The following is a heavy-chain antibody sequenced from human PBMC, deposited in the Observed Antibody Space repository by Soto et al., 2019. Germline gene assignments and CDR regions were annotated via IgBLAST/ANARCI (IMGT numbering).Heavy chain of an antibody. CDR1: GGSISSSSYY. V-gene: IGHV4-39*01. J-gene: IGHJ4*02. CDR2: IYYSGST. CDR3: ATSPYSSTFYLDH. D-gene: IGHD2-2*01. Sequence: SETLSLTCTVSGGSISSSSYYWGWIRQPPGKGLEWIGSIYYSGSTYYNPSLKSRVTISVDTSKKQFSLNLVSVTAADTAVYYCATSPYSSTFYLDHWGQGSLVTVSS.